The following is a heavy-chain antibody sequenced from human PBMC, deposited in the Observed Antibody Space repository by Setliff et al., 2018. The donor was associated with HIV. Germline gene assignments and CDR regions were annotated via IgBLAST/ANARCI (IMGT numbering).Heavy chain of an antibody. V-gene: IGHV1-18*01. CDR1: GYIFISYG. CDR3: ARDSSGWDFDY. D-gene: IGHD6-19*01. J-gene: IGHJ4*02. CDR2: ISAYTGDT. Sequence: GASVKVSCKASGYIFISYGFSWVRQAPGQGLEWMGWISAYTGDTNYAQKFQGRVTMTRDTSTSTVYMELSSLRSEDTAVYYCARDSSGWDFDYWGQGTLVTVSS.